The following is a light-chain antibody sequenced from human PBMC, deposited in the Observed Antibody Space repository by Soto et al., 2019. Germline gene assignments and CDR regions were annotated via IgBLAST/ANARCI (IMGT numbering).Light chain of an antibody. Sequence: QSVLTQPAFVSGSPGQSITISCTGTSSDVGSHSRVSWYQQHPGKAPKLMIYEGTKRPSGVSNRFSGSKSDNTASLTISGLQAEDEADYYCCSYAVSKVFGTGTKLTVL. J-gene: IGLJ1*01. V-gene: IGLV2-23*01. CDR1: SSDVGSHSR. CDR3: CSYAVSKV. CDR2: EGT.